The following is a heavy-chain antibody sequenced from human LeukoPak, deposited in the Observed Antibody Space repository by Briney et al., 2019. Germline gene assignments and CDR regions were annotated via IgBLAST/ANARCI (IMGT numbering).Heavy chain of an antibody. V-gene: IGHV3-23*01. Sequence: SGGSLRLSCAASGFTFSSYAMSWVRQAPGKGLEWVSAISGSGGSTYYADSVKGRFTISRDNSKNTLYLQMNSLRAEDTAVYYCARDITMVRGVPFWGQGTLVTVSS. CDR3: ARDITMVRGVPF. CDR2: ISGSGGST. J-gene: IGHJ4*02. D-gene: IGHD3-10*01. CDR1: GFTFSSYA.